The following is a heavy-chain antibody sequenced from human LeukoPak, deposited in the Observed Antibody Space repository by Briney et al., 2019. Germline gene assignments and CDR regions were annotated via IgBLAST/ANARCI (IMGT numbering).Heavy chain of an antibody. CDR3: ARDLRYSSSWYAPSY. J-gene: IGHJ4*02. CDR1: GYTFTSYD. Sequence: ASVKVSCKASGYTFTSYDINWVRQATGQGLEWMGWMNPNSGNTGYAQKFQGRVTMTRDTSTSTVYMELSSLRSEDTAVYYCARDLRYSSSWYAPSYWGQGTLVTVSS. V-gene: IGHV1-8*01. CDR2: MNPNSGNT. D-gene: IGHD6-13*01.